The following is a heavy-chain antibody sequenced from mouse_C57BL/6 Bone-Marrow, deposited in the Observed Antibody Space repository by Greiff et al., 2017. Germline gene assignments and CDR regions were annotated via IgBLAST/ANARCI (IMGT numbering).Heavy chain of an antibody. CDR2: IDPSDSYT. J-gene: IGHJ3*01. CDR1: GYTFTSYW. Sequence: QVQLQQPGPELVMPGASVKLSCKASGYTFTSYWMHWVKLRPGQGLEWIGEIDPSDSYTNYNQKFKGKSALTVDKSSSTAYMQLSSLTSEDSAVYYCAREGPYYYGSSWFAYWGQWTLVTVAA. V-gene: IGHV1-69*01. D-gene: IGHD1-1*01. CDR3: AREGPYYYGSSWFAY.